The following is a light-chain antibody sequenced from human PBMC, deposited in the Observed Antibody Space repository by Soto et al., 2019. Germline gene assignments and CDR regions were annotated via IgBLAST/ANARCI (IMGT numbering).Light chain of an antibody. Sequence: SYELTPPPSVSVAPEKTATITCGGNNIGNKRVHWYRQKPGQAPVLVISYDSDRPSGIPERFSGSNSGNTATLTISRVEDGDEADYYCQVWDIMTDNYVFGPGTKLTVL. V-gene: IGLV3-21*04. CDR2: YDS. CDR1: NIGNKR. J-gene: IGLJ1*01. CDR3: QVWDIMTDNYV.